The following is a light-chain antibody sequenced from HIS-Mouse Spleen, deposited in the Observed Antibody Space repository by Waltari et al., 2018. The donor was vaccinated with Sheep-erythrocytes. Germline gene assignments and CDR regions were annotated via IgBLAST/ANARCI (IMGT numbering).Light chain of an antibody. J-gene: IGLJ3*02. CDR3: SSYTSSSTWV. CDR1: SSHVGGYTY. V-gene: IGLV2-14*03. CDR2: DVS. Sequence: QSALTQPASVSGSPGQSITISCTGTSSHVGGYTYVPWYQQHPGKAPKLMIYDVSNRPSGVSNRFSGSKSGNTASLTISGLQAEDEADYYCSSYTSSSTWVFGGGTKLTVL.